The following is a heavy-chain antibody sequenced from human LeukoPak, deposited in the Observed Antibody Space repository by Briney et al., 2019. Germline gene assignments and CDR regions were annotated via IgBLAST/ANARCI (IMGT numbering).Heavy chain of an antibody. V-gene: IGHV4-4*07. J-gene: IGHJ6*02. CDR2: IYTSGST. CDR3: ARAPPFLEWLSGSDYYYYGMDV. CDR1: GGSISSYY. Sequence: SETLSLTCTVSGGSISSYYWSWIRQPAGKGLEWIGRIYTSGSTNYNPSLKSRVTMSVDTSKNQFSLKLSSVTAADTAVYYCARAPPFLEWLSGSDYYYYGMDVWGQGTTVTVSS. D-gene: IGHD3-3*01.